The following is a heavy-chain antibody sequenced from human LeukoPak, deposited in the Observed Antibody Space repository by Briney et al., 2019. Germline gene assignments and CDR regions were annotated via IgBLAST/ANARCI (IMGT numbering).Heavy chain of an antibody. Sequence: GGSLRLSCAASGFTFSSYGMHWVRQAPGKGLEWVSFLKYDGSNKYYADSVKGRFTVSRDNSQNTLYLQMNSLRAEDTAVYYCAKDLILAADGTYFDYWGQGTLVTVSP. D-gene: IGHD6-13*01. J-gene: IGHJ4*02. CDR3: AKDLILAADGTYFDY. CDR1: GFTFSSYG. CDR2: LKYDGSNK. V-gene: IGHV3-30*02.